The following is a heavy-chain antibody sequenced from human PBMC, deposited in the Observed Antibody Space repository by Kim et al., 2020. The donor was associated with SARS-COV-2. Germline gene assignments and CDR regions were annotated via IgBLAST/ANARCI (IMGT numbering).Heavy chain of an antibody. CDR1: GITFTNYA. J-gene: IGHJ4*02. CDR3: AKQGSTIRGGAFEY. D-gene: IGHD3-10*01. Sequence: GGSLRLSFIVSGITFTNYAMSWVRQAPGKGLEWVSVISDYGVTTIYADSVKGRFTISRDNSKNTVYLQMNNLRAEDTAVYYCAKQGSTIRGGAFEYWGQGILVTVSS. V-gene: IGHV3-23*01. CDR2: ISDYGVTT.